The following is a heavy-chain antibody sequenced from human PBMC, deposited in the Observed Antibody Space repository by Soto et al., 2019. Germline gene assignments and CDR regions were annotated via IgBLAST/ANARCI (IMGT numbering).Heavy chain of an antibody. Sequence: PGGSLRLSCAASGFTFDYYAMHWVRQTPGKGLEWVSGISWNSDNIVYADSVKGRFTISRDNAKNSLYLQMNSLRAEDTALYYCARGLAARRIYFYGMDVWGQGTKVTVSS. CDR2: ISWNSDNI. D-gene: IGHD6-6*01. V-gene: IGHV3-9*01. CDR1: GFTFDYYA. CDR3: ARGLAARRIYFYGMDV. J-gene: IGHJ6*02.